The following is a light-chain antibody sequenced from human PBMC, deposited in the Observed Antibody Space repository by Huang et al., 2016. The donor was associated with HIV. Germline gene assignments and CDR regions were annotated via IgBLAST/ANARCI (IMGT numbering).Light chain of an antibody. CDR1: KSISSN. CDR3: QQYDDWPPYT. J-gene: IGKJ2*01. CDR2: GAS. V-gene: IGKV3-15*01. Sequence: EIVMTQSLATLSVSPGERATLSCRASKSISSNLAWYHQKPGQAPRLLIYGASTRATCIPARFSGSGSGTEFTLTISSLQSEDFVVYYCQQYDDWPPYTFGQGTKLEIK.